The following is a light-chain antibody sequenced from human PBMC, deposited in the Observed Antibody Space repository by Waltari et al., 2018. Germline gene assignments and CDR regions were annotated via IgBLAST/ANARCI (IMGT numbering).Light chain of an antibody. CDR3: QQSYSSPRT. Sequence: DIQMTQSPSSLSASVGDRVTIPCRPSQSIRNFLNWYQQKPGKAPKLLIYAASNLQSGVPSRFSSSGSRTDYTLTISSLKPEDFATYYCQQSYSSPRTFGQRTKVEIK. J-gene: IGKJ1*01. V-gene: IGKV1-39*01. CDR1: QSIRNF. CDR2: AAS.